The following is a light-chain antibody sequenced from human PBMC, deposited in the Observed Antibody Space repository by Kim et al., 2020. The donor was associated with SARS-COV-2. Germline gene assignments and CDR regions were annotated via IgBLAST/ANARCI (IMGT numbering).Light chain of an antibody. J-gene: IGLJ2*01. Sequence: GQSITISCTGTSSDVGGYNYVSWYQQHPGKAPKLMIYDVSNRPSGVSNRFSGSKSGNTASLTISGLQAEDEADYYCSSYTSSIYVVFGGGTQLTVL. V-gene: IGLV2-14*03. CDR3: SSYTSSIYVV. CDR1: SSDVGGYNY. CDR2: DVS.